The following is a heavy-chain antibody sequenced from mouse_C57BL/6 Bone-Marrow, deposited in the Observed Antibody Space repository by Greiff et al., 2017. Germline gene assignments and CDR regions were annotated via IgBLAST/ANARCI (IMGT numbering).Heavy chain of an antibody. Sequence: EVTLVESGGGLVKPGGSLKLSCAASGFTFSDYGMHWVRQAPEKGLEWVAYISSGSSSLFSADPVKGRFTISIANAKNTLFLEMTSLRSEDKAMYYCARPYGYDSLSYWGQGTLVTVSA. D-gene: IGHD2-2*01. J-gene: IGHJ3*01. CDR3: ARPYGYDSLSY. CDR1: GFTFSDYG. CDR2: ISSGSSSL. V-gene: IGHV5-17*01.